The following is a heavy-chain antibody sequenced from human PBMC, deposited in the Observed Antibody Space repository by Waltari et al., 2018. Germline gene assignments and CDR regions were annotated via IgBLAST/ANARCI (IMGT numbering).Heavy chain of an antibody. D-gene: IGHD6-13*01. CDR2: IYYSGST. CDR1: GGSISGSSYY. Sequence: QLQLQESGPGLVKPSETLSLTCTVSGGSISGSSYYWGWIRQPPGKGLELIGSIYYSGSTYYNPSLKSRVTISVDTSKNQFSLKLSSVTAADTAVYYCARDGSLKGAAAGMLGYWGQGTLVTVSS. V-gene: IGHV4-39*07. J-gene: IGHJ4*02. CDR3: ARDGSLKGAAAGMLGY.